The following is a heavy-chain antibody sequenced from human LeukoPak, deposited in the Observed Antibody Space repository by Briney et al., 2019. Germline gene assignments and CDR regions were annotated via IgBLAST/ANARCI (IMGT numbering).Heavy chain of an antibody. V-gene: IGHV3-74*01. D-gene: IGHD5-18*01. CDR2: INSDGGAT. CDR1: GFTFSSSW. Sequence: GGSLRLSCAASGFTFSSSWMHWVRQAPGKGLVWVSRINSDGGATNYADSVKGRFTISRDNAKNTLYLQMNSLRAEDTAVYYCARENRGYNYGYFDYWGQGTLVTVSS. J-gene: IGHJ4*02. CDR3: ARENRGYNYGYFDY.